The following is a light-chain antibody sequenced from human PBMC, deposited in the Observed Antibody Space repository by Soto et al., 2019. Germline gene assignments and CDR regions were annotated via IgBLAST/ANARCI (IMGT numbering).Light chain of an antibody. Sequence: EIVMTQSPATLSVSPGERATLSCRASQSVSSNLAWYQQKPGQAPRLLIYGASTRATGIPARFSGSGSGTDFTLTITSLQPEDFGTYYCHQTYSTPQTFGQGTKVDI. J-gene: IGKJ1*01. V-gene: IGKV3-15*01. CDR3: HQTYSTPQT. CDR2: GAS. CDR1: QSVSSN.